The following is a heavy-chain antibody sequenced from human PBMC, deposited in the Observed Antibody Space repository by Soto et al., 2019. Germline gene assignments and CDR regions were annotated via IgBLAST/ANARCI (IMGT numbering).Heavy chain of an antibody. D-gene: IGHD5-12*01. CDR3: AASSTVATIRHYFDY. V-gene: IGHV4-59*01. J-gene: IGHJ4*02. CDR2: IYYSGST. CDR1: GGSISSYY. Sequence: PSETLSLTCTVSGGSISSYYWSWIRQPPGKGLEWIGYIYYSGSTNYNPSLKSRVTISVDTSKNQFSLKLSSVTAADTAVYYCAASSTVATIRHYFDYWGQGTLVTVSS.